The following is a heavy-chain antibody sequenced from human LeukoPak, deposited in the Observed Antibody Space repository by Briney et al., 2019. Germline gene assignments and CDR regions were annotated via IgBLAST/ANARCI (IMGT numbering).Heavy chain of an antibody. D-gene: IGHD1/OR15-1a*01. V-gene: IGHV4-4*07. J-gene: IGHJ4*02. CDR1: GVSISSYY. CDR2: IHTSGST. CDR3: ARDEMEHHGSYYDF. Sequence: SETLSLTCTVSGVSISSYYWSWIRQPAGKGLEWIGRIHTSGSTNYNPSLKSRVTMSVDTSKNQFSLKLSSVTAADTAFYYCARDEMEHHGSYYDFWGQGTLVTVSS.